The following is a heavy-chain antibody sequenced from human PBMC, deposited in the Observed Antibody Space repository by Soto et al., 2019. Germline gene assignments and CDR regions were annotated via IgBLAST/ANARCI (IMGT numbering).Heavy chain of an antibody. CDR1: GFTFSSYA. D-gene: IGHD7-27*01. CDR2: ISGSGGST. Sequence: HPGGSLRLSCAASGFTFSSYAMSWVRQAPGKGLEWVSAISGSGGSTYYADSVKGRFTISRDNSKNTLYLQMNSLRAEDTAVYYCAKVNWGGSFYYYYGMDVWGQGTTVTVSS. V-gene: IGHV3-23*01. J-gene: IGHJ6*02. CDR3: AKVNWGGSFYYYYGMDV.